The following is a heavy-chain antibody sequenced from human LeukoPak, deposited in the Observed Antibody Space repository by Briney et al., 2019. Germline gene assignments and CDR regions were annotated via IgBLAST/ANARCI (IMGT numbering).Heavy chain of an antibody. Sequence: GGSLRLSCAASGFTFSSYSMNWVRQAPGKGLEWVSSISSSSSYIYYADSVKGRFTISRDNAKNSLYLQMNSLRAEDTAVYCCARAGSDSRTAFDYWGQGTLVTVSS. D-gene: IGHD3/OR15-3a*01. CDR3: ARAGSDSRTAFDY. V-gene: IGHV3-21*01. J-gene: IGHJ4*02. CDR2: ISSSSSYI. CDR1: GFTFSSYS.